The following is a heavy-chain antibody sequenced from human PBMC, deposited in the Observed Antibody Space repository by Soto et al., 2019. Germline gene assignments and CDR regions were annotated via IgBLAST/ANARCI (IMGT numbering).Heavy chain of an antibody. CDR2: ISWNSGNI. CDR1: GFIFDDYA. J-gene: IGHJ2*01. Sequence: EVQLVESGGGLVQPGRSLRLSCAASGFIFDDYAMNWVRQAPGKGLEWVSSISWNSGNIVYADSVKGRFTISRDNAKNFLYLQMNSLRAEDTALYFCATGHTTAVFSYFDLWGRGVLVTVSS. V-gene: IGHV3-9*01. CDR3: ATGHTTAVFSYFDL. D-gene: IGHD1-1*01.